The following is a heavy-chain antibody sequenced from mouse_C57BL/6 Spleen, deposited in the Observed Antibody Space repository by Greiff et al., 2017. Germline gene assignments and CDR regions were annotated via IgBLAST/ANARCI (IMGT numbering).Heavy chain of an antibody. D-gene: IGHD1-1*01. J-gene: IGHJ4*01. Sequence: VQLQQPGAELVMPGASVKLSCKASGYTFTSYWMHWVKQRPGQGLEWIGEIDPSDSYTNYNQKFKGKSTLTVDKSSSTAYMQLSSLTSEDSAVYYCARRITTVVATGGYYAMDYWGQGTSVTVSS. V-gene: IGHV1-69*01. CDR1: GYTFTSYW. CDR3: ARRITTVVATGGYYAMDY. CDR2: IDPSDSYT.